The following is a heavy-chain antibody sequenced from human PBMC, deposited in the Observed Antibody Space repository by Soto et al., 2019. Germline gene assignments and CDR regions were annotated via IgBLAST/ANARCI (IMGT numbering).Heavy chain of an antibody. D-gene: IGHD1-26*01. CDR2: IIPIFGTA. CDR3: ASNSGSYYFPYNFDY. J-gene: IGHJ4*02. V-gene: IGHV1-69*13. Sequence: ASVKVSCKASGGTLSSYASSWVRQAPGQGLEWMGGIIPIFGTANYAQKFQGRVTITADESTSTAYMELSSLRSEDTAVYYCASNSGSYYFPYNFDYWGQGTLVTVSS. CDR1: GGTLSSYA.